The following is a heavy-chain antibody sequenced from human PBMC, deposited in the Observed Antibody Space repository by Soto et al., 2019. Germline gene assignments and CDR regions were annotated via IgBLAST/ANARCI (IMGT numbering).Heavy chain of an antibody. Sequence: QPGGSLRLSCAASGFTFDDYAMHWVRQVPGKGLEWVSGINWNSGSIGYGDSVKGRFAISRDNAKNSLHLQMNSLSAEDTAFYYCVKDESINWYSGHFRHWGQGTLVTASS. CDR1: GFTFDDYA. CDR3: VKDESINWYSGHFRH. D-gene: IGHD6-13*01. V-gene: IGHV3-9*01. J-gene: IGHJ1*01. CDR2: INWNSGSI.